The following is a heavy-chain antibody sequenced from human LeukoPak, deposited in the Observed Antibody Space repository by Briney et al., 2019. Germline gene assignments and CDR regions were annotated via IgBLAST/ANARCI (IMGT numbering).Heavy chain of an antibody. CDR2: ISYDGSNK. CDR3: AKARIAVGYFDY. D-gene: IGHD6-19*01. Sequence: GGSLRLSCAASGFTFSSYGMHWVRQAPGKGLEWVAVISYDGSNKYYADSVKGRFTISRDNSKNMLYLQMNSLRAEDTAVYYCAKARIAVGYFDYWGQGTLVTVSS. CDR1: GFTFSSYG. V-gene: IGHV3-30*18. J-gene: IGHJ4*02.